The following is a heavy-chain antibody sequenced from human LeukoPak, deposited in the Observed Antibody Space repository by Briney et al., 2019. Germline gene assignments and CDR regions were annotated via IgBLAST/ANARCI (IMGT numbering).Heavy chain of an antibody. CDR2: INSDGSST. CDR1: GFTFSSYW. CDR3: ARGVWFGDKDGDYYLDY. Sequence: PRGSLRLSCAASGFTFSSYWMHWVRHGPGKGLVWVSRINSDGSSTRYADSVKGRFTISRDNAKNSLYLQMNRLRAEDTAVYYCARGVWFGDKDGDYYLDYWGQGTLDTV. V-gene: IGHV3-74*01. D-gene: IGHD3-10*01. J-gene: IGHJ4*02.